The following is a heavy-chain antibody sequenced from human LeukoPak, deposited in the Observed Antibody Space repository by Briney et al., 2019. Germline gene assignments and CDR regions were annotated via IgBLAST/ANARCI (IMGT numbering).Heavy chain of an antibody. CDR3: AREFYDSSGYTLDY. J-gene: IGHJ4*02. V-gene: IGHV3-72*01. CDR1: GFTFSDHY. Sequence: QPGGSLRLSCAASGFTFSDHYMDWVRQAPGKGLEWVGRTRNKANSYTTEYAASVKGRLTISRDDSKNSLYLQMNSLKTEDTAVYYCAREFYDSSGYTLDYWGQGTLVTVSS. D-gene: IGHD3-22*01. CDR2: TRNKANSYTT.